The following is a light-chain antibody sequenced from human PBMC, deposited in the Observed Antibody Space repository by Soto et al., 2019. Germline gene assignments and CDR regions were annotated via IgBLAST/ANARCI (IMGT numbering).Light chain of an antibody. CDR3: QSYDSTLSARYV. J-gene: IGLJ1*01. CDR2: DVT. V-gene: IGLV2-14*01. Sequence: QSALSQPASVSGSPGQSITISCTGTSSDVGGFEYVSWYQHQPGKAPKLIIYDVTKRPSGVPDRFSASTSGTSASLAITGLQAEDEGDYYCQSYDSTLSARYVFGTGTKVTVL. CDR1: SSDVGGFEY.